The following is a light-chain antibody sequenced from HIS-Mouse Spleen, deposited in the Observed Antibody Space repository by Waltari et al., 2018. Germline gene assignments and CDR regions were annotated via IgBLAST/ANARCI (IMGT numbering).Light chain of an antibody. Sequence: QSALTQPPSASGSPGQSVTISCTGTSSDVGGYNYVSWYQQHPGKAPKLMIYEVSKRPYGVPIRFSGSKSGNTASLTVSGLQAEDEADYYCSSYAGSNNSLYVFGTGTKVTVL. CDR1: SSDVGGYNY. CDR2: EVS. V-gene: IGLV2-8*01. CDR3: SSYAGSNNSLYV. J-gene: IGLJ1*01.